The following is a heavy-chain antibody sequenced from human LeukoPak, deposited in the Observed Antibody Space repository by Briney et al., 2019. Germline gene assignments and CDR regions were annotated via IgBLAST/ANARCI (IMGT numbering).Heavy chain of an antibody. CDR2: ISGSGGST. CDR3: AKSEQWLGPSSDY. Sequence: GGSLRLSCAASGFTFSSKPMSWFRRPPGKGLGWVSAISGSGGSTYYADSVKGRFTISRDNSKNTLYLQMNSLRAEDTAVYYCAKSEQWLGPSSDYWGQGTLVTVSS. CDR1: GFTFSSKP. D-gene: IGHD6-19*01. V-gene: IGHV3-23*01. J-gene: IGHJ4*02.